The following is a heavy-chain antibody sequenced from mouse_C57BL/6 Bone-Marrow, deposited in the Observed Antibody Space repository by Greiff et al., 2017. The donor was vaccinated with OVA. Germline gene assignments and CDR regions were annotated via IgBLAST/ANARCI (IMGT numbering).Heavy chain of an antibody. CDR2: INPSNGGT. J-gene: IGHJ2*01. CDR3: ARLRITTVVAKPPFDY. V-gene: IGHV1-53*01. CDR1: GYTFTSYW. Sequence: VQLQQPGTELVKPGASVKLSCKASGYTFTSYWMHWVKQRPGQGLEWIGNINPSNGGTNYNEKFKSKATLTVDKSSSTAYMQLSSLTSEDSAVYYCARLRITTVVAKPPFDYWGQGTTLTVSS. D-gene: IGHD1-1*01.